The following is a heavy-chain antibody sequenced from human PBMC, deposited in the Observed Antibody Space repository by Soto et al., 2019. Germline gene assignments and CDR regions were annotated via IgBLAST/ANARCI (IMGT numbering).Heavy chain of an antibody. J-gene: IGHJ5*02. D-gene: IGHD1-7*01. V-gene: IGHV4-30-4*01. CDR3: AREGVYNWNSNWFDP. Sequence: QVQLQESGPGLVKPSQTLSLTCTVSGGSISSGDYYWSWIRQPPGKGLEWIGYIYYSGSTYYNPSLKSRVTIAVDTSKNQFSLKLSSVTAADTAVYYCAREGVYNWNSNWFDPWGQGTLVTVSS. CDR2: IYYSGST. CDR1: GGSISSGDYY.